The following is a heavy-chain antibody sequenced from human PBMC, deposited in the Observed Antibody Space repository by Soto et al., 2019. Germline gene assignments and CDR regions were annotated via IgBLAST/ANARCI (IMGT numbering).Heavy chain of an antibody. V-gene: IGHV1-8*01. Sequence: SVEVCSKASGYTLTSYDLNWVRQANGKGLEWMGWMNPNSGNTGYAQKFQGRVTMTRNTSISTAYMELSSLRSEDTAVYYCATRWTYFGYNWFDLWGQGTLVTVSS. CDR3: ATRWTYFGYNWFDL. CDR1: GYTLTSYD. D-gene: IGHD3-16*01. CDR2: MNPNSGNT. J-gene: IGHJ5*02.